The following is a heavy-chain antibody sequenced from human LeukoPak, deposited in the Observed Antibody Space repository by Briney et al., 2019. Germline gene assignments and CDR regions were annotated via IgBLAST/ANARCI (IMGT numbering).Heavy chain of an antibody. CDR1: GLTVSSNY. D-gene: IGHD2-21*02. Sequence: GGSLRLSCVVSGLTVSSNYMSWVRQAPGKGLEWVSVIYSGGTTNYADSVKGRFIVYRDNSKNTLYLQMNSLRAEDTAVYYCASKVTAGYWGQGTLVTVSS. V-gene: IGHV3-66*01. CDR2: IYSGGTT. J-gene: IGHJ4*02. CDR3: ASKVTAGY.